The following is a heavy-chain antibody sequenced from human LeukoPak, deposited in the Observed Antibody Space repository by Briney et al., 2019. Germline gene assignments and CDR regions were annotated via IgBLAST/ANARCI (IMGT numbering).Heavy chain of an antibody. J-gene: IGHJ6*02. Sequence: ASVKVSCKASGYTFTSYYMHWVRQAPGQGLEWMGIINPGGGSTSYAQKFQGRVTMTRDTSTSTVYMELSSLRSEDTAVYYCARDLRGCSYYYGMDVWGQGTTVTVSS. D-gene: IGHD5-12*01. V-gene: IGHV1-46*01. CDR1: GYTFTSYY. CDR3: ARDLRGCSYYYGMDV. CDR2: INPGGGST.